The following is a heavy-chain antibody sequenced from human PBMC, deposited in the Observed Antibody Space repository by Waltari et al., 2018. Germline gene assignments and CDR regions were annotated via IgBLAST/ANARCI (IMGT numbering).Heavy chain of an antibody. CDR2: INPNSGGT. J-gene: IGHJ6*02. CDR3: ARETTVTTSYYYGMDV. V-gene: IGHV1-2*02. CDR1: GYTFTGYY. D-gene: IGHD4-17*01. Sequence: QVQLVQSGAEVKKPGASVKVSCKASGYTFTGYYMHWVRQAPGQGLEWMGWINPNSGGTNYAQKFQGRVTMTRDTSISTAYMELSRLRSDDTAVYYCARETTVTTSYYYGMDVWGQGTTVTVSS.